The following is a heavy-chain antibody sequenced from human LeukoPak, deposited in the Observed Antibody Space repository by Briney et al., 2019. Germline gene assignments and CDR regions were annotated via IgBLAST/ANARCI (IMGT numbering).Heavy chain of an antibody. CDR1: GYTFTGYY. J-gene: IGHJ4*02. Sequence: GASVKVSCKASGYTFTGYYMHWVRQAPGQGLEWMGWINPNSGGINYAQKFEGRVTMTRDTSISAVYMELSRLRSDDTAVYYCARDGTGVYNLVQYWGQGTLVTVSS. CDR2: INPNSGGI. V-gene: IGHV1-2*02. CDR3: ARDGTGVYNLVQY. D-gene: IGHD5-24*01.